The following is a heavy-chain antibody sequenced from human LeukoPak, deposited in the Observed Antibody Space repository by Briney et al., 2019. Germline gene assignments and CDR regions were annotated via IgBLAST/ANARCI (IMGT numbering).Heavy chain of an antibody. Sequence: SGTLSLTCAVSGRSISSSNWWSWVRQPPGRGLEWIGSIYYSGSTYYNPSLKSRVTISVDTSKNQFSLKLSSVTAADTAVYYCATNPFAMVTSYWGQGTLVTVSS. D-gene: IGHD5-18*01. J-gene: IGHJ4*02. CDR3: ATNPFAMVTSY. CDR2: IYYSGST. CDR1: GRSISSSNW. V-gene: IGHV4-4*02.